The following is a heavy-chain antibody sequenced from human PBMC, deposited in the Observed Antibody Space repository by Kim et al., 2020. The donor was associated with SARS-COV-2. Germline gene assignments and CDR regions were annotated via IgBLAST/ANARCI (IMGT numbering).Heavy chain of an antibody. J-gene: IGHJ3*01. D-gene: IGHD2-21*02. V-gene: IGHV4-59*13. CDR1: GGSISSYY. Sequence: SETLSLTCTVSGGSISSYYWSWIRQPPGKGLEWIGFVHYSGSTNYSPSLKSRVITSVDTSKNQFSLKLRSVTGADTAIYYCARGGTLGDSFDVWGQGTMV. CDR3: ARGGTLGDSFDV. CDR2: VHYSGST.